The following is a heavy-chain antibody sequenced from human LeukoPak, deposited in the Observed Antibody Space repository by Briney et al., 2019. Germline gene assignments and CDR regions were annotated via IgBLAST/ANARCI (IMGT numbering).Heavy chain of an antibody. J-gene: IGHJ4*02. V-gene: IGHV5-51*01. CDR1: GYRFGNYW. CDR2: IYPGDSDT. CDR3: ARLSDGYNDF. D-gene: IGHD5-24*01. Sequence: GESLKISCKGSGYRFGNYWIAWVRQMPGNGLESMGIIYPGDSDTRYSPSFQGQVTFSADKSISTAYLQWSSLKASDTAMYYCARLSDGYNDFWGQGTLVTVSS.